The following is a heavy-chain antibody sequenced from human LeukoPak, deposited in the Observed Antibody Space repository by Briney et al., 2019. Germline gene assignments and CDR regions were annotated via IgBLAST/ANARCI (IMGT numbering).Heavy chain of an antibody. J-gene: IGHJ6*02. D-gene: IGHD3-3*01. CDR3: ARDTFDFWSSYSSGMDV. CDR1: GFTFSDYY. Sequence: GGSLRLSCAASGFTFSDYYMSWIRQAPGKGLEWVSYISSSGSTIYYADSVKGRFTISRDNAKNSLYLQMNSLRAEDTAVYYCARDTFDFWSSYSSGMDVWGQGTTVTVSS. CDR2: ISSSGSTI. V-gene: IGHV3-11*01.